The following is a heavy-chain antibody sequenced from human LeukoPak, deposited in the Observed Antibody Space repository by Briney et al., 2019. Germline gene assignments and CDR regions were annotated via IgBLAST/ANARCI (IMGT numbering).Heavy chain of an antibody. CDR1: GFTFSTYW. Sequence: PGGSLRLSCAASGFTFSTYWMHWVRQAPGKGLVWVSRIKSDGSTNYADYVKGRFTISRDNAKNTLSLQMNSLRPEDTGVYYCARAPSEIGGYYPEYFRHWGQGTLVTVSS. J-gene: IGHJ1*01. CDR2: IKSDGST. V-gene: IGHV3-74*01. D-gene: IGHD3-22*01. CDR3: ARAPSEIGGYYPEYFRH.